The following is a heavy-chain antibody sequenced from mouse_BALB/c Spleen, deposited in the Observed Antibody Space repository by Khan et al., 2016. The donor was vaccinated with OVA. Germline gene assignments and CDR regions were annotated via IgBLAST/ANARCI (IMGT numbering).Heavy chain of an antibody. J-gene: IGHJ3*01. D-gene: IGHD2-14*01. CDR2: VNPNNGDT. CDR3: AREYDFFAY. V-gene: IGHV1-26*01. CDR1: GYSFTVYY. Sequence: VQLQQSGPDLVKPGASVKISCKASGYSFTVYYLSWVKQSHGESLEWIGRVNPNNGDTTYNQKFKGKAFLTVDKSSNPAYMDLRSVTTEDSAVYYCAREYDFFAYWGQGTLVTVSA.